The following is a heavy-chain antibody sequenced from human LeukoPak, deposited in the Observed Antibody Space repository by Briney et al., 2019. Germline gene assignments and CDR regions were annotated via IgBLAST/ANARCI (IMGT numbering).Heavy chain of an antibody. CDR3: ARDFYASWFYCWFDP. CDR2: ISPSGTT. D-gene: IGHD2/OR15-2a*01. J-gene: IGHJ5*02. Sequence: SETLSLTCLVSGCHTGSHYWNCIRQPAGKGLEWIGRISPSGTTHYNPSLGSRVTMSVDTSKNYFSLRLRSVTAADTAVYYCARDFYASWFYCWFDPWGQGILVTVSS. CDR1: GCHTGSHY. V-gene: IGHV4-4*07.